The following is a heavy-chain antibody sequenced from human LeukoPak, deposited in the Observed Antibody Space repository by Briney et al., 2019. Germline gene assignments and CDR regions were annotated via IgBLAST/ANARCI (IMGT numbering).Heavy chain of an antibody. CDR1: GFTFTTYS. J-gene: IGHJ3*02. CDR2: ISITSRTT. Sequence: GGSLRLSCAASGFTFTTYSMNWVRQAPGKGLQWVSYISITSRTTNYADSVKGRFTISRDSAKNSLYLQMNSLRDEDTAVYYCATENAFAFDIWGQGTVVNVSS. CDR3: ATENAFAFDI. V-gene: IGHV3-48*02. D-gene: IGHD3-16*01.